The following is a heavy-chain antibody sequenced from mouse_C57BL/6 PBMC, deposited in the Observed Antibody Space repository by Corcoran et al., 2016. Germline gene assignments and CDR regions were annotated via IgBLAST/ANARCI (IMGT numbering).Heavy chain of an antibody. V-gene: IGHV1-18*01. CDR3: ARRGYYGSSYDPYYYAMDY. J-gene: IGHJ4*01. D-gene: IGHD1-1*01. Sequence: EVQLQQSGPELVKPGASVKIPCKASGYTFTDYNMDWVKQSHGKSLEWIGDINPNNGGTIYNQKFKGKATLTVDKSSSTAYMELRSLTSEDTAVYYCARRGYYGSSYDPYYYAMDYWGQGTSVTVSS. CDR1: GYTFTDYN. CDR2: INPNNGGT.